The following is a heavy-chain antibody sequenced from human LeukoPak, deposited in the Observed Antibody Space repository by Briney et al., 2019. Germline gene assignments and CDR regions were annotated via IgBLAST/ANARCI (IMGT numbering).Heavy chain of an antibody. J-gene: IGHJ4*02. D-gene: IGHD6-19*01. CDR2: IEPDGSET. V-gene: IGHV3-7*01. CDR1: GLPFNNYG. Sequence: GGSLRLSCIVSGLPFNNYGFHWFRQAPGKGLEWVVNIEPDGSETYYVDSVKGRFTISRDNAKNSLYLQMSSLRVEDTAVYHCARLYSTGWYGGPDYWGRGTLVAVSS. CDR3: ARLYSTGWYGGPDY.